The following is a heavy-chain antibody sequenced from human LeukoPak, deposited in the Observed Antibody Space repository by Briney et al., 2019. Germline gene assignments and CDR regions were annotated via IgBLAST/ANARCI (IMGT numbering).Heavy chain of an antibody. CDR1: GFSFSNTC. J-gene: IGHJ4*02. D-gene: IGHD3-10*01. V-gene: IGHV3-15*01. CDR3: ATDAYLLFGEFAC. CDR2: IKSNTDGRAT. Sequence: AESLRLSCAVSGFSFSNTCMSWVRQPPGRGLEWVGRIKSNTDGRATVYSGPVKRRLTTSRDDSKNTLYLQMDSLKAEDTAVYYCATDAYLLFGEFACWGEGILVTVSS.